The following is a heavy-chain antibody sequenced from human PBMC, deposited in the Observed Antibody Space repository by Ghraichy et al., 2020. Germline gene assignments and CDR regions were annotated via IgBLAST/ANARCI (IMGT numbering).Heavy chain of an antibody. CDR2: IYYSGST. CDR1: GGSISSYY. J-gene: IGHJ6*02. V-gene: IGHV4-59*01. D-gene: IGHD5-18*01. Sequence: SETLSLTCTVSGGSISSYYWSWIRQPPGKGLEWIGYIYYSGSTNYNPSLKSRVTISVDTSKNQFSLKLSSVTAADTALYYCARVDSSYYYGMDVWGQGTTVTVSS. CDR3: ARVDSSYYYGMDV.